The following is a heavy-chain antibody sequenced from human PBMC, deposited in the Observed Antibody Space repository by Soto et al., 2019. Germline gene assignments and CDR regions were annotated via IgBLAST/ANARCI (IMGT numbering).Heavy chain of an antibody. CDR1: GFTFSSYA. CDR2: ISGSGGST. D-gene: IGHD2-15*01. V-gene: IGHV3-23*01. CDR3: ATASSLVVVAAAYYSYYMDV. J-gene: IGHJ6*03. Sequence: GGSLRLSCAASGFTFSSYAMSWVRQAPGKGLEWVSAISGSGGSTYYADSVKGRFTISRDNSKNTLYLQMNSLIAEDTAVSDCATASSLVVVAAAYYSYYMDVWGQGTMVTVSS.